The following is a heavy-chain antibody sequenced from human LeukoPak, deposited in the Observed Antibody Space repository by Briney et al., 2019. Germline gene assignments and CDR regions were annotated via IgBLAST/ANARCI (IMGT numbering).Heavy chain of an antibody. V-gene: IGHV3-21*01. CDR1: GFTFSSYS. CDR2: ISSSSSYI. CDR3: AREPRQIAAAKINWFDP. Sequence: PGGSLRLSCAASGFTFSSYSMNWVRQAPGKGLEWVSSISSSSSYIYYADSVKGRFTISRDNAKNSLYMQMNSLRAEDTAVYYCAREPRQIAAAKINWFDPWGQGTLVTVSS. D-gene: IGHD6-13*01. J-gene: IGHJ5*02.